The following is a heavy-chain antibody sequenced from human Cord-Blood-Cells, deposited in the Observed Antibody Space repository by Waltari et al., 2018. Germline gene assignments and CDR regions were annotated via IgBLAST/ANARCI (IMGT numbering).Heavy chain of an antibody. CDR2: IYTSGST. Sequence: QVQLQESGPGLVKPSETLSLTCTVSGGPISRYSWRWIRQPAGKGLEWIGRIYTSGSTNYNPSLKSRVTMSVDTSKNQFSLKLSSVTAADTAVYYCARGGTVDYGDYYWYFDLWGRGTLVTVSS. V-gene: IGHV4-4*07. D-gene: IGHD4-17*01. CDR1: GGPISRYS. CDR3: ARGGTVDYGDYYWYFDL. J-gene: IGHJ2*01.